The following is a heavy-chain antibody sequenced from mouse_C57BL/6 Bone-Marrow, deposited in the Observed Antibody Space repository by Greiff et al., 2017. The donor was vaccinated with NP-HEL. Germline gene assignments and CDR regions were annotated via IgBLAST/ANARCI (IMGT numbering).Heavy chain of an antibody. V-gene: IGHV1-81*01. CDR2: IYPRSGNT. D-gene: IGHD3-3*01. J-gene: IGHJ2*01. CDR3: ASRGFDY. CDR1: GYTFTSYG. Sequence: QVQLQQSGAELARPGASVKLSCKASGYTFTSYGISWVKQRTGQGLEWIGEIYPRSGNTYYNEKFKGKATLTADKSSSTAYMELRSLTSEDSAVYFFASRGFDYWGQGTTLTVSS.